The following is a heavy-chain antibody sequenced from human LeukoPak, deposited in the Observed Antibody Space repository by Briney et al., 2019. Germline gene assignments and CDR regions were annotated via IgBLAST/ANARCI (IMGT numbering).Heavy chain of an antibody. V-gene: IGHV1-8*03. Sequence: ASVRVSCKASGYTFTSYDINWVRQATGQGLEWMGWMNPNSGNTGYAQKFQGRVTITRNTSISTAYMELSSLRSEDTAVYYCARGVDSSGYYAIDYWGQGTLVTVSS. CDR3: ARGVDSSGYYAIDY. CDR1: GYTFTSYD. D-gene: IGHD3-22*01. CDR2: MNPNSGNT. J-gene: IGHJ4*02.